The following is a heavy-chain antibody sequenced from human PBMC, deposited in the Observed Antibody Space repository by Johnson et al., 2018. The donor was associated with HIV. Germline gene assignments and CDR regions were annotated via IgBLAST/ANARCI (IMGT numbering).Heavy chain of an antibody. D-gene: IGHD3-22*01. CDR1: GFTFSTNW. V-gene: IGHV3-74*01. J-gene: IGHJ3*02. CDR2: INSDGSST. Sequence: VQLVESGGDLVQPGGSLRLSCVGSGFTFSTNWMHWVRQAPGKGLVWVSRINSDGSSTSYAESVKGRFTISRDNAKNTLYLQMDSLGAEDTAVYYCAREDSSGYFDGFDIWGQGT. CDR3: AREDSSGYFDGFDI.